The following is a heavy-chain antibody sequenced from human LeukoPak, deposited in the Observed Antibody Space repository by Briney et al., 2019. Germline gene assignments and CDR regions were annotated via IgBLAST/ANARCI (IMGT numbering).Heavy chain of an antibody. CDR3: ARVGGGMIRAFDI. CDR2: IYYSGST. D-gene: IGHD2-15*01. Sequence: SETLSLTXTVSGGSISSYYWSWIRQTPGKGLEWIGYIYYSGSTNYNPSLKSRVTISVDTSKNQFSLKLSSVTAADTAVYYCARVGGGMIRAFDIWGQGTMVTVSS. V-gene: IGHV4-59*01. J-gene: IGHJ3*02. CDR1: GGSISSYY.